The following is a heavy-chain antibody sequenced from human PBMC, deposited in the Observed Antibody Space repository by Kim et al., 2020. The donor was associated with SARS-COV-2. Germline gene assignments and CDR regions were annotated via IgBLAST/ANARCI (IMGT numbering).Heavy chain of an antibody. CDR2: IIPILGIA. J-gene: IGHJ6*02. V-gene: IGHV1-69*04. D-gene: IGHD5-18*01. CDR1: GGTFSSYA. CDR3: ARAVDTAMVTPRGYYYGMDV. Sequence: SVKVSCKASGGTFSSYAISWVRQAPGQGLEWMGRIIPILGIANYAQKFQGRVTITADKSTSTAYMELSSLRSEDTAVYYCARAVDTAMVTPRGYYYGMDVWGQGTTVTVSS.